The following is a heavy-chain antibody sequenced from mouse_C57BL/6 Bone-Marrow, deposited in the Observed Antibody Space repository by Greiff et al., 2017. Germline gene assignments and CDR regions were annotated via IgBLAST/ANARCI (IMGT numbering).Heavy chain of an antibody. Sequence: QVQLQQPGAELVRPGSSVKLSCKASGYTFTSYWMDWVKQRPGQGLEWIGNIYPSDSETHYNQKFKDKATLTVDKSSSTAYMQLSSLTSEDSAVYYCARENGYDVGYWGQGTTLTVSS. J-gene: IGHJ2*01. CDR3: ARENGYDVGY. D-gene: IGHD2-2*01. V-gene: IGHV1-61*01. CDR1: GYTFTSYW. CDR2: IYPSDSET.